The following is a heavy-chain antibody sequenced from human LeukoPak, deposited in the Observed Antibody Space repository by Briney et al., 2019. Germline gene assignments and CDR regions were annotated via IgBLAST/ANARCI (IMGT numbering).Heavy chain of an antibody. D-gene: IGHD6-19*01. CDR1: GGSFSGYY. Sequence: ETLSLTCAVYGGSFSGYYWSWIRQPPGKGLEWVSAISGSGGSTYYADSVKGRFTISRDNSKNTLYLQMNSLRAEDTAVYYCAKLRRLYSSGWYGFEYWGQGTLVTVSS. J-gene: IGHJ4*02. CDR2: ISGSGGST. CDR3: AKLRRLYSSGWYGFEY. V-gene: IGHV3-23*01.